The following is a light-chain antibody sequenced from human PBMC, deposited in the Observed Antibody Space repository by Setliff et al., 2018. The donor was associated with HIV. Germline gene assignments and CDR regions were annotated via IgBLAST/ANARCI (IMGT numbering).Light chain of an antibody. CDR2: EVG. CDR1: NSDVGAYDS. Sequence: QSVLTQPASVSGSPGQSITISCTGTNSDVGAYDSVSWYQHHPGKVPKLIIYEVGNRPSGISHRFSGSKSGNTASLTISGLQTEDEADYYCISYTNNNILVFGSGTKVTVL. CDR3: ISYTNNNILV. V-gene: IGLV2-14*01. J-gene: IGLJ1*01.